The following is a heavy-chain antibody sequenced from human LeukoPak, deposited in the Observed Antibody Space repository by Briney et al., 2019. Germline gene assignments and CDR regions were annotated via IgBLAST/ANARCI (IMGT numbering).Heavy chain of an antibody. Sequence: GGSLRLSCAASGFTVSSNYMSWVRQAPGKGLEWVSVIYIGGSTYYADSVKGRFTISRDNSKNTLYLQMNSLRAEDTAVYYCARDAPGIAVAGVDYWGQGTLVTVSS. CDR3: ARDAPGIAVAGVDY. CDR2: IYIGGST. J-gene: IGHJ4*02. D-gene: IGHD6-19*01. V-gene: IGHV3-66*01. CDR1: GFTVSSNY.